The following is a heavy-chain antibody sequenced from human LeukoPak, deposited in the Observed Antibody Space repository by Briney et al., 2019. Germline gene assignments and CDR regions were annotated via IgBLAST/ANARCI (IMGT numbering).Heavy chain of an antibody. J-gene: IGHJ6*03. CDR2: INHSGST. CDR1: GGSFSGYY. V-gene: IGHV4-34*01. Sequence: PSETLSLTCAVYGGSFSGYYWSWIRQPPGKGLEWIGEINHSGSTNYNPSLKSRVTISVDTSKNQFSLELSSVTAADTAVYYCARATNRITIFGVVITPYYYYMDVWGKGTTVTVSS. D-gene: IGHD3-3*01. CDR3: ARATNRITIFGVVITPYYYYMDV.